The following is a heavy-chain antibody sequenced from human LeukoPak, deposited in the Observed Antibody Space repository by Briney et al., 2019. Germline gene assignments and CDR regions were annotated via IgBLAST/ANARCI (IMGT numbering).Heavy chain of an antibody. CDR2: IIPIFGTA. J-gene: IGHJ4*02. D-gene: IGHD4-17*01. V-gene: IGHV1-69*13. Sequence: ASVKVSCKASGGTFSSYAISWVRQAPGQGLEWMGGIIPIFGTANYAQKFQGRVTITADESTSTAYMELNSLRAEDTAVYHCARGGATVTTHLGYWGQGTLVTVSS. CDR1: GGTFSSYA. CDR3: ARGGATVTTHLGY.